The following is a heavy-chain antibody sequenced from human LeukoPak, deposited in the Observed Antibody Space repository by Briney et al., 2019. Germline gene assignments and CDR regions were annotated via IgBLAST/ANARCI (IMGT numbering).Heavy chain of an antibody. CDR2: ISYDGSNK. D-gene: IGHD3-10*01. J-gene: IGHJ4*02. Sequence: GGSLRLSCAASGFTFSSYGMHWVRQAPANGLEWVAVISYDGSNKYYADSVKGRFTISRDNSKNTLYLQMNSLRVEDTAVYYCAKEGLGGSGTGYWGQGTLVTVSS. V-gene: IGHV3-30*18. CDR3: AKEGLGGSGTGY. CDR1: GFTFSSYG.